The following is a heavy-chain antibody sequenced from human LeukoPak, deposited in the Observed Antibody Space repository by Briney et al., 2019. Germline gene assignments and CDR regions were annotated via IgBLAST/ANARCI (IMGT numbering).Heavy chain of an antibody. CDR1: GFTFSSYA. Sequence: GGSLRLSCAASGFTFSSYAMHWVRQAPGKGLEWVAFIRYDGRNKYYADSVKGRFTISRDNSKNTLYLQMNSLRAEDTAVYYCARVGRAYCSGGSCYQFDYWGQGTLVTVSS. CDR3: ARVGRAYCSGGSCYQFDY. J-gene: IGHJ4*02. D-gene: IGHD2-15*01. CDR2: IRYDGRNK. V-gene: IGHV3-30*02.